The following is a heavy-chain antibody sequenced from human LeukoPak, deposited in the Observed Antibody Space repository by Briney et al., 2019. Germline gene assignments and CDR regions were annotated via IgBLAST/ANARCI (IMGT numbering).Heavy chain of an antibody. J-gene: IGHJ4*02. CDR1: GYTFTGYY. V-gene: IGHV1-2*02. CDR3: ARGDGPIFTLGYYSSTSCSTFDY. CDR2: INPNSGGT. Sequence: ASVKVSCKASGYTFTGYYMHWVRQAPGQGLEWMGWINPNSGGTNYAQKFQGRVTMTRDTSISTAYMELSRLRSDDTAVYYCARGDGPIFTLGYYSSTSCSTFDYWGQGTLVTVSS. D-gene: IGHD2-2*01.